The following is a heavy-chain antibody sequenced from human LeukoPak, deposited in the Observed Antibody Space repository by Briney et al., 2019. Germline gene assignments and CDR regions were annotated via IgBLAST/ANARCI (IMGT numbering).Heavy chain of an antibody. D-gene: IGHD5-12*01. CDR3: ARLRMATNKNFDY. V-gene: IGHV4-39*01. CDR2: IYYSGST. J-gene: IGHJ4*02. CDR1: GGSISSSSYY. Sequence: SETLSLTCTVSGGSISSSSYYWGWLRQPPGKGLEWIGSIYYSGSTYYNPSLKSRVTISVDTSKNQFSLKLSSVTAADTAVYYCARLRMATNKNFDYWGQGTLVTVSS.